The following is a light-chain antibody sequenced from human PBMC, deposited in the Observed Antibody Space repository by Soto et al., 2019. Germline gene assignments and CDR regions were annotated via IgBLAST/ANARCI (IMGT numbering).Light chain of an antibody. J-gene: IGKJ4*01. CDR1: QSVSSN. CDR2: GAS. CDR3: QQYHKWPLT. V-gene: IGKV3-15*01. Sequence: EILMTQSPASLSVSLGDRATLSCRASQSVSSNLAWYQQKPGPAPRLLMYGASTMATGIPARFSGSGSGTEFILTISSLQSEDFAVYYCQQYHKWPLTFGGGTKVDI.